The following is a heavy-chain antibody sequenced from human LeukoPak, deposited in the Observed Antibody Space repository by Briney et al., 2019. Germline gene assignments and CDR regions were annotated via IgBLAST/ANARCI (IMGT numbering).Heavy chain of an antibody. CDR3: ARDAGGTWFDP. V-gene: IGHV4-59*01. Sequence: SETLSLSCTVPGGSISTYSWNCIRQPSRQGLEWIGYVNSNGGKYSTHSLKSRVTVSLDMSKNQSSRELSSATAADTAVYYCARDAGGTWFDPRGQGIPVSVSP. J-gene: IGHJ5*02. CDR1: GGSISTYS. CDR2: VNSNGGK.